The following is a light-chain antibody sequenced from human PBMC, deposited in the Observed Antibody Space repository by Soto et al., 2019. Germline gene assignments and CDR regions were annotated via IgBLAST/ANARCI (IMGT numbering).Light chain of an antibody. Sequence: DIQMTQSPSVLSASVGDRVTITCRASQSIGKHLNWYQQKPGKAPKFLIYGASTLQSGVPSRFTGSGSATDVTLTVNSLQAEDVATYYWQQGYSSPATFGQGKRLEI. CDR2: GAS. CDR3: QQGYSSPAT. J-gene: IGKJ5*01. V-gene: IGKV1-39*01. CDR1: QSIGKH.